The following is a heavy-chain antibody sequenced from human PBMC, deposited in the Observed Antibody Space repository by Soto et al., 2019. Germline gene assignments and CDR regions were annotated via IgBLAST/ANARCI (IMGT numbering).Heavy chain of an antibody. CDR2: INPASGKT. V-gene: IGHV1-3*01. CDR1: GYTFTDYS. D-gene: IGHD3-10*01. J-gene: IGHJ4*01. Sequence: ASVKVSCKASGYTFTDYSLQWVRQAPGQRLEWMGWINPASGKTKYSQKFQGRVTITRDTSASTAYMELSSLTSEDTALYYCARDRWLGESLRYYFYYWAQGTLVPGS. CDR3: ARDRWLGESLRYYFYY.